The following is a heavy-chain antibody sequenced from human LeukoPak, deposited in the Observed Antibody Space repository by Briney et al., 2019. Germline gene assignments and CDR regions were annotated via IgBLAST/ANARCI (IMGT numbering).Heavy chain of an antibody. J-gene: IGHJ5*02. CDR1: GVSFSGYN. CDR3: ASLVLTGHMGYWFDP. Sequence: SETLSLTCAVYGVSFSGYNWTWIRQPPGKGLEWVAEINHSGSTKYNPSHKRRVTLSVDTSKNKFSLKLSSVTAANTAVYYCASLVLTGHMGYWFDPWGQGTLVTVSS. CDR2: INHSGST. D-gene: IGHD3-9*01. V-gene: IGHV4-34*01.